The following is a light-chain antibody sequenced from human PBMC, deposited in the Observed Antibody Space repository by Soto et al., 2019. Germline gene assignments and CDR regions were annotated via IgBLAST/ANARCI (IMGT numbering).Light chain of an antibody. CDR2: DVG. CDR1: RSDIGIYDY. Sequence: QSALTQPRSVSGSPGQSVPISCTGTRSDIGIYDYVSWYQHHPNTAPKLIIYDVGERPSGVPDRFSGSKSGNTASLLISGLQAEDEADYFCCSYAGTYSYVFGSGTKLTVL. J-gene: IGLJ1*01. CDR3: CSYAGTYSYV. V-gene: IGLV2-11*01.